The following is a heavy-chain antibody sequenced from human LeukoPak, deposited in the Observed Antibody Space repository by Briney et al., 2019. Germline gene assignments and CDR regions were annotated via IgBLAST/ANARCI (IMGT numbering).Heavy chain of an antibody. CDR3: ARDIVATGGRYFDH. CDR2: IWYDGSNK. V-gene: IGHV3-33*01. D-gene: IGHD6-13*01. CDR1: GFTFSSYG. Sequence: GGSLRLSCAASGFTFSSYGMHWVRQAPGKGLEWVAVIWYDGSNKYYADSVKGRFTISRDNSKNTLYLQMNSLRGEDTAVYYCARDIVATGGRYFDHWGQGTPVTVSS. J-gene: IGHJ4*02.